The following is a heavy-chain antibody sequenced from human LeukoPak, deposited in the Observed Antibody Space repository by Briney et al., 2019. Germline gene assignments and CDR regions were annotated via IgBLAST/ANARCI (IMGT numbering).Heavy chain of an antibody. D-gene: IGHD1-26*01. CDR3: ARAQYSGSYWVDY. V-gene: IGHV1-18*01. Sequence: ASVKVSCKASGYTFTSHGISWVRQAPGQGLEWMGWISTYIGNTNYAQKLQGRVTMTTDTSTSTAYMELRSLRSDDTAVYYCARAQYSGSYWVDYWGQGTLVTVSS. CDR1: GYTFTSHG. J-gene: IGHJ4*02. CDR2: ISTYIGNT.